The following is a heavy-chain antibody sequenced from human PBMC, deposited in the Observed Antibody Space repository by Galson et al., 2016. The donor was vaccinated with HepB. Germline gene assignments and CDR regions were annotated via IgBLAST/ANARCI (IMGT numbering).Heavy chain of an antibody. CDR3: ARQFRDFGDYLDF. J-gene: IGHJ4*02. Sequence: SLRLSCAASGFIFSTHSMNWVRQAPGKGLEWLAYISYDGRNKYSGDSGKGRFTVSRDNSKNTLYLQMNSLRAEDTAVYFCARQFRDFGDYLDFWGQGTLVTVSS. CDR2: ISYDGRNK. CDR1: GFIFSTHS. D-gene: IGHD4-17*01. V-gene: IGHV3-30*03.